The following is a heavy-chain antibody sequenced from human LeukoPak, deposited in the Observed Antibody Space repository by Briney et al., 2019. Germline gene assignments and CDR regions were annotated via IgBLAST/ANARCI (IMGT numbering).Heavy chain of an antibody. CDR3: ARDLYSGYDYRCFDP. V-gene: IGHV3-21*01. J-gene: IGHJ5*02. CDR1: GFTFSAYT. Sequence: GGSLRLSCAASGFTFSAYTMNWVRQAPGKGLECVSSVSSSSSYIYYADSVKGRFTISRDNDRNSLYLQMNSLRVEDTAVYYCARDLYSGYDYRCFDPWGQGTLVTVSS. CDR2: VSSSSSYI. D-gene: IGHD5-12*01.